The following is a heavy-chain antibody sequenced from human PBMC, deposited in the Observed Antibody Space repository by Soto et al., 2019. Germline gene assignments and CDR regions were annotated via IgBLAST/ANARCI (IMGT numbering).Heavy chain of an antibody. D-gene: IGHD3-10*01. Sequence: SETLSLTCAVYGGSFSGYYWTWIRQPPGTGLEWIGEINHSGSTNYNPSLKSRVTISVDTSKNQFSLKLSSVTAADTAVFYCARVSGIYYYGMDVWGQGTTVTV. CDR1: GGSFSGYY. J-gene: IGHJ6*02. V-gene: IGHV4-34*01. CDR2: INHSGST. CDR3: ARVSGIYYYGMDV.